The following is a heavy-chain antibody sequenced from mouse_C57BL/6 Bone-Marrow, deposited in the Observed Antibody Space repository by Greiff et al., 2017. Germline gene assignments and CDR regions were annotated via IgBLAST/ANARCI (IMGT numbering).Heavy chain of an antibody. Sequence: EVKLMESGGGLVQPGGSLSLSCAASGFTFTDYYMSWVRQPPGKALEWLGFIRNKANGYTTEYSASVKGRFTISRDNSQSILYLQMNALGAEDSATYYCARYGSSYEAWVAYWGQGTLVTVSA. CDR1: GFTFTDYY. V-gene: IGHV7-3*01. CDR2: IRNKANGYTT. J-gene: IGHJ3*01. CDR3: ARYGSSYEAWVAY. D-gene: IGHD1-1*01.